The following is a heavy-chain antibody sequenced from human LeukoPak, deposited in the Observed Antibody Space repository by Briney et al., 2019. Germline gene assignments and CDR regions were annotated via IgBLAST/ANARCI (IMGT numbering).Heavy chain of an antibody. CDR2: IIPIFGTA. CDR3: ARAMRRGGYCSGGSCYDGDAFDI. CDR1: GGTFSSYA. V-gene: IGHV1-69*05. J-gene: IGHJ3*02. Sequence: SGKVSCKASGGTFSSYAISWVRQAPGQGLEWMGRIIPIFGTANYAQKFQGRVTLTTDESTSTAYMELSSLRSEDTAVYYCARAMRRGGYCSGGSCYDGDAFDIWGQGTMVTVSS. D-gene: IGHD2-15*01.